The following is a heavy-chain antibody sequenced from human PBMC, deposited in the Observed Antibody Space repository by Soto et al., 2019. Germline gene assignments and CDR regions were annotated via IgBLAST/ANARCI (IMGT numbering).Heavy chain of an antibody. V-gene: IGHV3-53*01. D-gene: IGHD1-26*01. CDR1: GFTVSSNY. CDR2: IYSGGST. CDR3: VILTLGKFDF. Sequence: GGSLRLSCAASGFTVSSNYMSWVRQAPGKGLEWVSVIYSGGSTYYADSVKGRFTISRDNSRNRLYLQMNSLRAEDTALYYCVILTLGKFDFWGPGSLVTVSS. J-gene: IGHJ4*02.